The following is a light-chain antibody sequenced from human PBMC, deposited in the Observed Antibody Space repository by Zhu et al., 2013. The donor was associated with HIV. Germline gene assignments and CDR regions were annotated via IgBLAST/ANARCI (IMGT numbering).Light chain of an antibody. V-gene: IGLV2-11*01. Sequence: QSALTQPRSVSGSPGQSVTISCTGTSSDVGDYNYVSWYQQHPGKAPKLMIYDVTKRPSGVPNRFSGSKSGNTASLTISGLQAEDEADYYCCSYAGSYTLGVFGTGTKVTVL. CDR3: CSYAGSYTLGV. CDR2: DVT. J-gene: IGLJ1*01. CDR1: SSDVGDYNY.